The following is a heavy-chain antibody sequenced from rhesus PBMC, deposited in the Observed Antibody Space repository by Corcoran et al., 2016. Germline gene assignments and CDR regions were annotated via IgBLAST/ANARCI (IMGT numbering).Heavy chain of an antibody. CDR3: ARGGRRDWYFDL. V-gene: IGHV6-1*01. CDR2: TYYRAKWYN. J-gene: IGHJ2*01. D-gene: IGHD2-21*01. Sequence: QVPLQESGPGLVKPSQTLSLTCAISGDSASSNSATWNWIRQSPWRGLEWLGRTYYRAKWYNDYAPSVQNRISINPDTSKNQFSLQLNSVTPEDMAVYYCARGGRRDWYFDLWGPGTPITISS. CDR1: GDSASSNSAT.